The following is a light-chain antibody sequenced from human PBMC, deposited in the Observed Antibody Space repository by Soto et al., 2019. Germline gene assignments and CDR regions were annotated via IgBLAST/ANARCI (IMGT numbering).Light chain of an antibody. J-gene: IGKJ2*01. Sequence: EIVLTQSPGTLSLSPGERATLSCRASQSVSSSYLAWYQQKPGQAPRLLIFGPSSRPTGIPDRFSGSGSGTDFTLTISRLQPEDVAVDYCQQYGSCRPYTFGQVTKLEIK. CDR3: QQYGSCRPYT. CDR1: QSVSSSY. CDR2: GPS. V-gene: IGKV3-20*01.